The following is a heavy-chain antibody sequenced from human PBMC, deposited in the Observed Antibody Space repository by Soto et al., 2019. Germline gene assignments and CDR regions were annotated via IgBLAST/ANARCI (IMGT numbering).Heavy chain of an antibody. CDR3: ARDSNYDFWSGYRWFDP. J-gene: IGHJ5*02. D-gene: IGHD3-3*01. V-gene: IGHV1-18*01. CDR1: GYTFTSYG. CDR2: ISAYNGNT. Sequence: GASVKVSCKASGYTFTSYGISWVRQAPGQGLEWMGWISAYNGNTNYAQKLQGRVTMTTDTSTSTAYMELRSLRSDDTAVYYCARDSNYDFWSGYRWFDPWGQGTLVTVSS.